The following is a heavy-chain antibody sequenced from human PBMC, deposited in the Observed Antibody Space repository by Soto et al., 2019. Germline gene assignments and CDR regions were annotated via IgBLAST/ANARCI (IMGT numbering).Heavy chain of an antibody. Sequence: GGSLRLSCAASGFTFSSYAMSWVRQAPGKGLEWVSAISGSGGSTYYADSVKGRFTISRDNSKNTLYLQMNSLRAEDTAVYYCAKGSRNIVAIYYFDYWGQGTLVTVSS. D-gene: IGHD5-12*01. V-gene: IGHV3-23*01. CDR3: AKGSRNIVAIYYFDY. CDR1: GFTFSSYA. J-gene: IGHJ4*02. CDR2: ISGSGGST.